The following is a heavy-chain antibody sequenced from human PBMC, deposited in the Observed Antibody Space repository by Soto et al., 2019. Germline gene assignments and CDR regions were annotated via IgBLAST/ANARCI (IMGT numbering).Heavy chain of an antibody. V-gene: IGHV4-30-2*01. CDR3: ARDDLYGGCFDP. Sequence: QLQLQESGSGLVKPSQTLSLTCAVSGGSISSGGYAWNWIRQPRGKGLEWIGYIYHSGYTYYNPSLKSRVTISVDKSKNQFSLHLNSVTAADTAVYYCARDDLYGGCFDPWGQGTLVTVSS. D-gene: IGHD4-17*01. J-gene: IGHJ5*02. CDR2: IYHSGYT. CDR1: GGSISSGGYA.